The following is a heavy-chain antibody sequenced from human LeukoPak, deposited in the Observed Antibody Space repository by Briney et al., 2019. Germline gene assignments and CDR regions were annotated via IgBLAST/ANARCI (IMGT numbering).Heavy chain of an antibody. J-gene: IGHJ6*03. CDR2: IYYSGST. CDR3: ARHKDYYYSYMDV. Sequence: WVRQAPGKGLEWIGTIYYSGSTYYNPSLTSRVTISVDTSKNQFSLKLSSVTAADTAVYYCARHKDYYYSYMDVWGKGTTVTISS. V-gene: IGHV4-39*01.